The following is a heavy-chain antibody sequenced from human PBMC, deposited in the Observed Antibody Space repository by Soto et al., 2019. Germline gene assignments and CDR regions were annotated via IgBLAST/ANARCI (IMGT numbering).Heavy chain of an antibody. Sequence: EVQLMESGGGLVQPGGSLRLSCAASEFSFSSYALNWVRQAPGKGLEWVSAISATGTTTYYADSVKGRFTISRDNSKRTLFLQMDSLSAEDTAVYYCATYSSPVDYWGQGTLVTVSS. V-gene: IGHV3-23*01. CDR1: EFSFSSYA. J-gene: IGHJ4*02. CDR3: ATYSSPVDY. CDR2: ISATGTTT. D-gene: IGHD6-13*01.